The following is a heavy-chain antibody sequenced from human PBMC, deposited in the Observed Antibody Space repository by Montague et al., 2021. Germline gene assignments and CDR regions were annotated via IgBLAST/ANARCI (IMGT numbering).Heavy chain of an antibody. J-gene: IGHJ5*02. Sequence: YRRLSCAASGFPFSTFPLHWVRQTPGKGLEWVALISHDGSNNYYADSVRGRFTVSRDNSKNTLYLQTSSLRADDTAVYYCARWRVYYDSSGYAAWGRGTLVTVST. CDR2: ISHDGSNN. V-gene: IGHV3-30-3*01. CDR1: GFPFSTFP. D-gene: IGHD3-22*01. CDR3: ARWRVYYDSSGYAA.